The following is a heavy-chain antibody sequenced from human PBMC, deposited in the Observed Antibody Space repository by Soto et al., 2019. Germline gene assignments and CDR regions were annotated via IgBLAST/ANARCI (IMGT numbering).Heavy chain of an antibody. CDR2: IYYSGNT. V-gene: IGHV4-30-4*01. Sequence: PSETLSLTCTVSGGSISSGDYYWSWIRQPPGKGLEWIGYIYYSGNTYSNPSLKSRVTISVDTSKNQLSLKLRSVTAADTAVYYCACHCGFSSGWIFDYCGHGTLVPVSS. D-gene: IGHD6-19*01. J-gene: IGHJ5*01. CDR3: ACHCGFSSGWIFDY. CDR1: GGSISSGDYY.